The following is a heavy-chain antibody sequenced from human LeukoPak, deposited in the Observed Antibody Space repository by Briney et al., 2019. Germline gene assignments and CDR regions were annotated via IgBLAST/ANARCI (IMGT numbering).Heavy chain of an antibody. CDR3: ARFRGDV. J-gene: IGHJ6*02. CDR2: VNGVGST. Sequence: PGGSLRLSCAASGFTVSSSLMSWVRQAPGKGLEWVSVVNGVGSTYYADSVKGRFIISRENSKNTLRLQMNSLRAEDTAVYYCARFRGDVWGQGTTVTVSS. D-gene: IGHD3-10*01. V-gene: IGHV3-66*01. CDR1: GFTVSSSL.